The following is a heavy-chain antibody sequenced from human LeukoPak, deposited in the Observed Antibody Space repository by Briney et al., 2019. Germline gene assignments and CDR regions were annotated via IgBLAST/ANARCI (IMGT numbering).Heavy chain of an antibody. D-gene: IGHD6-13*01. CDR2: IYYSGST. V-gene: IGHV4-59*01. J-gene: IGHJ5*02. CDR3: ARVSDSSWYPYNWFDP. CDR1: GGSISSYY. Sequence: SETLSLTCTVSGGSISSYYWSWIRQPPGKGLEWIGYIYYSGSTNYNPSLKSRVTISVDTSKNQFSLELSSVTAADTAVYYCARVSDSSWYPYNWFDPWGQGTLVTVSS.